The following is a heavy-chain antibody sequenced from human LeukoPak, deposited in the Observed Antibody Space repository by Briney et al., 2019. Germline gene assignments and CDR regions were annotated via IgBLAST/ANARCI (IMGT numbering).Heavy chain of an antibody. CDR1: GGTFSGYA. CDR2: IIPIFGTA. Sequence: ASVKVSCKASGGTFSGYAISWVRQAPGQGLEWMGGIIPIFGTANYAQKFQGRVTITADESTSTAYMELSSLRSEDTAVYYCAREGSLYNWFDPWGQGTLVTVSS. V-gene: IGHV1-69*13. D-gene: IGHD1-26*01. CDR3: AREGSLYNWFDP. J-gene: IGHJ5*02.